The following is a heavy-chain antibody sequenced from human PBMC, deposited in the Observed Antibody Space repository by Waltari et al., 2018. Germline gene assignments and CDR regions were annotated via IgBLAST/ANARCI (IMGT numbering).Heavy chain of an antibody. Sequence: QVQLVQSGAEVKKPGASVKVSCKASGYTFTSYYMHWVRQAPGQGLEWMGIINPRCGSTSYAQKFQGRFTMTRDTSTSTVYMELSSLRSEDTAVYYCARSGYDFYYWGQGTLVTVSS. CDR1: GYTFTSYY. CDR2: INPRCGST. V-gene: IGHV1-46*01. CDR3: ARSGYDFYY. D-gene: IGHD5-12*01. J-gene: IGHJ4*02.